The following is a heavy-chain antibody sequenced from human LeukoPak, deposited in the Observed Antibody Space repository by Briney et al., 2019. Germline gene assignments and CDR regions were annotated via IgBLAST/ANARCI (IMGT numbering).Heavy chain of an antibody. CDR1: GGSFSGYY. V-gene: IGHV4-34*01. CDR2: INHSGST. J-gene: IGHJ5*02. Sequence: SETLSLTCAVYGGSFSGYYWSWIRQPPGKGLEWIGEINHSGSTNYNPSLKSRVTISVGTSKNQFSLKLSSVTAADTAVYYCARVGCSGGSCKVGFDPWGQGTLVTVSS. CDR3: ARVGCSGGSCKVGFDP. D-gene: IGHD2-15*01.